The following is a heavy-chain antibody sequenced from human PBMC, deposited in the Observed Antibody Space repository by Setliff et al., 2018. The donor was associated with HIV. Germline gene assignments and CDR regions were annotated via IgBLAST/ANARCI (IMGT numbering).Heavy chain of an antibody. D-gene: IGHD6-13*01. CDR3: AREERKEPAGSGYYYYGMDV. CDR2: MYTSGST. CDR1: GGSISSDNYY. J-gene: IGHJ6*02. V-gene: IGHV4-61*02. Sequence: KTSETLSLTCTVSGGSISSDNYYWSWIRQPAGKGLEWIGRMYTSGSTNYNPSLKSRVTISVDTSKRQFSLKLSSVTAADTAVYYCAREERKEPAGSGYYYYGMDVWGQGTMVTVTS.